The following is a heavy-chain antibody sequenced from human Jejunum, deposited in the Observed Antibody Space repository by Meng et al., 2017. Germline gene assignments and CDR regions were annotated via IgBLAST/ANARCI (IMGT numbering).Heavy chain of an antibody. CDR1: GFSLSTSGVG. J-gene: IGHJ5*02. CDR2: IYCDDDK. CDR3: AHRLAYSTNYNVGWFDP. Sequence: SGPTLVKPTQTLTLTCTFSGFSLSTSGVGVGWIRQPPGKALECLALIYCDDDKRYNPSLNNRLTITKDTSKNQVDLTMTNMDPMDTPTYYCAHRLAYSTNYNVGWFDPWGQGTLVTVSS. D-gene: IGHD6-13*01. V-gene: IGHV2-5*02.